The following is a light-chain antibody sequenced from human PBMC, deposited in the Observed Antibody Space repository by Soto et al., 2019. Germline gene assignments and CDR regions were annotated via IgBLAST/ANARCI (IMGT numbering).Light chain of an antibody. Sequence: EIVLTQSPGTLSLSPGERATLSCRASQSVSSSYLAWYQQKPGQAPRLLIYGASSRPTGIPDRFTGSGSGTDFTRTISRLEPEDFAVYYCQQYGISPLTFGGGTKVEIK. CDR1: QSVSSSY. J-gene: IGKJ4*01. CDR2: GAS. CDR3: QQYGISPLT. V-gene: IGKV3-20*01.